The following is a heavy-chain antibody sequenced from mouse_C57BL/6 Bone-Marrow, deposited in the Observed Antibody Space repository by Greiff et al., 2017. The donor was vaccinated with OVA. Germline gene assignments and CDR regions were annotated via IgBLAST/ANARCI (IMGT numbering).Heavy chain of an antibody. J-gene: IGHJ4*01. CDR2: IYPRDGST. V-gene: IGHV1-78*01. CDR1: GYTFTDHT. CDR3: ARESPSCYGYGRAMDY. D-gene: IGHD2-2*01. Sequence: VQLVESDAELVKPGDSVKISCKVSGYTFTDHTIHWMKQRPEQGLEWIGYIYPRDGSTKYNEKFKGKATLTADKSSSTAYMQLNSLTSEDSADEFCARESPSCYGYGRAMDYWGQGTSVTVSS.